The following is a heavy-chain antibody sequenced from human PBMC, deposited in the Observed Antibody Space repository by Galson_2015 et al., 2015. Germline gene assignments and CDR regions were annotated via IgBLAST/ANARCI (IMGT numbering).Heavy chain of an antibody. D-gene: IGHD1-7*01. V-gene: IGHV1-69*04. CDR2: IIPILGTA. CDR1: GGTFSSYA. J-gene: IGHJ3*02. Sequence: SVKVSCKASGGTFSSYAISWVRQAPGQGLEWMGRIIPILGTANYAQKFQGRVTITADKSTSTAYMELSSLRSEDTAVYYCARAITGTTDAFDIWGQGTMVTVSS. CDR3: ARAITGTTDAFDI.